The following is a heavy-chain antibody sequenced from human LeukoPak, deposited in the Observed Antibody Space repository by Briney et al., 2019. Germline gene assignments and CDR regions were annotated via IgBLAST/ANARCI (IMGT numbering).Heavy chain of an antibody. CDR3: AKDMRSIAAAGSLDY. V-gene: IGHV3-21*04. CDR2: ISSSSSYI. Sequence: GGSLRLSCAASGFTFSSYSMNWVRQAPGKGLEWVSSISSSSSYIYYADSVKGRFTISRDNAKNSLYLQMNSLRAEDTALYYCAKDMRSIAAAGSLDYWGQGTLLTVSS. J-gene: IGHJ4*02. CDR1: GFTFSSYS. D-gene: IGHD6-13*01.